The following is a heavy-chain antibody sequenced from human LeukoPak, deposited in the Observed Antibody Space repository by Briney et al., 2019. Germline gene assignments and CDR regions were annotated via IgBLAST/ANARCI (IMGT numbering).Heavy chain of an antibody. CDR1: GFTFTDYW. D-gene: IGHD6-13*01. CDR2: IRQDGSEK. J-gene: IGHJ4*01. CDR3: ARDGTAAGLYFDL. V-gene: IGHV3-7*01. Sequence: TGGSLRLSCEVSGFTFTDYWMNWVRQAPGKGPEWVASIRQDGSEKTYVDSVKGRFTISRDKTKNSLSLQLNGLRAEDTAVYYCARDGTAAGLYFDLWGQGTLVTVSS.